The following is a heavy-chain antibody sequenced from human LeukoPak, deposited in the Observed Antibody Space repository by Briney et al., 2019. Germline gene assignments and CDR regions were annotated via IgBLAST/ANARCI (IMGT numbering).Heavy chain of an antibody. CDR3: AKDPVPSYYGSGSADH. CDR2: ISSSSSTI. V-gene: IGHV3-11*04. D-gene: IGHD3-10*01. CDR1: GFIFRNYY. J-gene: IGHJ4*02. Sequence: GGSLRLSCAASGFIFRNYYMNWIRQVPGKGLEWVSYISSSSSTIYYADSVKGRFTISRDNAKNSLYLQMNSLRVEDTAIYYCAKDPVPSYYGSGSADHWGQGTLVTVSS.